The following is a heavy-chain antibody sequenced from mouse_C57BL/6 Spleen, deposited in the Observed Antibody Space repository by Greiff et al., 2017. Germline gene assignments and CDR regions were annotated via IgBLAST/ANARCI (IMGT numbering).Heavy chain of an antibody. J-gene: IGHJ2*01. V-gene: IGHV5-17*01. CDR3: ARGGYYSVDY. Sequence: EVKLVESGGGLVKPGGSLKLSCAASGFTFSDYGMHWVRQAPEKGLAWVAYISSGSSTIYADTVKGRFAISRDNAKNTLFLQMTSLRSEDTARYYCARGGYYSVDYWGQGTTLTVSS. CDR1: GFTFSDYG. D-gene: IGHD2-3*01. CDR2: ISSGSSTI.